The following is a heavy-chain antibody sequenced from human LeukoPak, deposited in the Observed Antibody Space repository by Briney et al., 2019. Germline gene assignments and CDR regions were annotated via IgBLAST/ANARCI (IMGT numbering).Heavy chain of an antibody. J-gene: IGHJ4*02. CDR1: GFTFSSYD. Sequence: GGSLRLSCAASGFTFSSYDMSWVRQAPGKGLEWVPAISGSGGSTYYADSVKGRFTISRDNSKNTLYLQMNSLRAEDTAVYYCAKDGIVPAAMRPFDYWGQGTLVTVSS. D-gene: IGHD2-2*01. V-gene: IGHV3-23*01. CDR2: ISGSGGST. CDR3: AKDGIVPAAMRPFDY.